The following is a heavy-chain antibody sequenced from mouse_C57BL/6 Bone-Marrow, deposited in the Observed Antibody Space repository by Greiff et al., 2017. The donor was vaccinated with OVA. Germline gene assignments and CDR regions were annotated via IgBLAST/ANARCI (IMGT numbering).Heavy chain of an antibody. CDR2: INSDGGST. CDR1: EYEFPSHD. D-gene: IGHD1-1*02. V-gene: IGHV5-2*01. J-gene: IGHJ1*03. CDR3: ARHVYGYWYFDV. Sequence: EVKLMESGGGLVQPGESLKLSCESNEYEFPSHDMSWVRKTPEKRLELVAAINSDGGSTYYPDTMERRFIISSDNTNKPLYLQMSRLRAEDTALYYCARHVYGYWYFDVWGTGTTVTVSS.